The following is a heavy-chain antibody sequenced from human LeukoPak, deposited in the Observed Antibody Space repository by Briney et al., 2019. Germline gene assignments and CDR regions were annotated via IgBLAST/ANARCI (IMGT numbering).Heavy chain of an antibody. CDR2: IYYSGST. CDR1: GGSISSSSYY. J-gene: IGHJ5*02. CDR3: ARELPTPRSNWFDP. V-gene: IGHV4-39*02. D-gene: IGHD3-10*01. Sequence: SETLSLTCTVSGGSISSSSYYWGWIRQPPGKGLEWIGSIYYSGSTYYNPSLKSRVTISVDTSKNQFSLKLSSVTAADTAVYYCARELPTPRSNWFDPWGQGTLVTVSS.